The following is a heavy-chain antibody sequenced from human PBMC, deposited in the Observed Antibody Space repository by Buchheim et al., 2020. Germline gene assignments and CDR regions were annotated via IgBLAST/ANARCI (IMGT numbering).Heavy chain of an antibody. V-gene: IGHV3-74*02. CDR1: GFTFSSYA. D-gene: IGHD3-9*01. J-gene: IGHJ6*02. Sequence: EVQLLESGGGLVQPGGSLRLSCAASGFTFSSYAMSWVRQVPGKGLVWVSRINGAGSDTAYADFEQDRFTISRDNVKNTGSLQMNSLRAEDTAVYYCARGHYFAMDVWGQGTT. CDR2: INGAGSDT. CDR3: ARGHYFAMDV.